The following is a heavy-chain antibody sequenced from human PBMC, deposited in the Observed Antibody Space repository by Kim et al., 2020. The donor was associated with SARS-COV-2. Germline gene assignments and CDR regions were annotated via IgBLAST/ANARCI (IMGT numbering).Heavy chain of an antibody. CDR3: ATFYGARLSYWYFDL. CDR1: GFTVSSNY. J-gene: IGHJ2*01. D-gene: IGHD4-17*01. V-gene: IGHV3-66*01. CDR2: IYTGGGT. Sequence: GGSLRLSCAASGFTVSSNYMTWVRQAPGKGLEWVSIIYTGGGTYYADSVKGRFNISRDNSENTLYLQMNSLRAEDTALYYCATFYGARLSYWYFDLWGRGTLVTVSS.